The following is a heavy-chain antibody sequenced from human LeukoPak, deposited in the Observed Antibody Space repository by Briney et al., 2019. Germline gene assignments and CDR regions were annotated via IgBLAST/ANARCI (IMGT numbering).Heavy chain of an antibody. D-gene: IGHD6-19*01. V-gene: IGHV3-7*01. Sequence: GGSLRLSCAASGFTFSSYAMSWVRQAPGEGLEWVANIKQDGSEKYYVNSVKGRFTISRDNAKSSLYLQMNSLRAEDTAVYYCARDSSGWTELDYWGQGTLVTVSS. CDR3: ARDSSGWTELDY. CDR1: GFTFSSYA. CDR2: IKQDGSEK. J-gene: IGHJ4*02.